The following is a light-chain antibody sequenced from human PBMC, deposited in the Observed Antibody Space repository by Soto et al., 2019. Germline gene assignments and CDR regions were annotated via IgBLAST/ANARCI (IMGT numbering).Light chain of an antibody. CDR2: AAS. V-gene: IGKV3-15*01. CDR1: QSVNTN. J-gene: IGKJ1*01. CDR3: QEYNDWPRGT. Sequence: VKQSPSALSASPGERATLSCRASQSVNTNLAWYQKKPGQAPTVLVYAASTRATGIPDRFSGSGSGTDFTLTISSLQPEDFALYYCQEYNDWPRGTFGQGTKVDIK.